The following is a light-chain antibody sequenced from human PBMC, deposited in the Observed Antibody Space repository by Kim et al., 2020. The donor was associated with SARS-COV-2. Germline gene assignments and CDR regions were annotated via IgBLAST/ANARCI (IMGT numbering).Light chain of an antibody. V-gene: IGKV4-1*01. CDR2: WAS. J-gene: IGKJ1*01. Sequence: DIVMTQSPDSLAVSLGERATINCKSSQSILYSSDNNNYLAWYQQKPGQPPKLLIYWASTREFGVPDRFRGSGSGTDFTLTISSLQAEDVAVYYCQQYYNTPQTFGRGTKVDIK. CDR3: QQYYNTPQT. CDR1: QSILYSSDNNNY.